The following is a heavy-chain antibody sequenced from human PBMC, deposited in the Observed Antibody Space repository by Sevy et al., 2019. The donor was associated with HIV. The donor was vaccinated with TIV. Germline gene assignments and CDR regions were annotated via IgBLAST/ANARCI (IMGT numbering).Heavy chain of an antibody. D-gene: IGHD3-22*01. CDR1: GGTFSSYA. Sequence: ASVKVSCKASGGTFSSYAISWVRQAPGQGLEWMGGIIPILGTANDAQKFQGRVTITADKSTGTAYMELSSLGSEDTAKSFCARGSPAIYYDGRGYLDYWGQGTRVTVSS. V-gene: IGHV1-69*06. CDR2: IIPILGTA. CDR3: ARGSPAIYYDGRGYLDY. J-gene: IGHJ4*02.